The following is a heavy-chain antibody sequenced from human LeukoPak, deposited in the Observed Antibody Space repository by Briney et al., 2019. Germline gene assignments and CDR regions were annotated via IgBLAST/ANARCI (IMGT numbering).Heavy chain of an antibody. CDR3: ALFGDYYGSGSLVDY. CDR2: INPNSGGT. CDR1: GYTFTGYY. V-gene: IGHV1-2*02. J-gene: IGHJ4*02. D-gene: IGHD3-10*01. Sequence: ASVKVSCKASGYTFTGYYMHWVRQAPGQGLEWMGWINPNSGGTNYAQKFQGRVTMTRDTSISTAYMELSRLRSDDTAVYYCALFGDYYGSGSLVDYWGQGTLVTVSS.